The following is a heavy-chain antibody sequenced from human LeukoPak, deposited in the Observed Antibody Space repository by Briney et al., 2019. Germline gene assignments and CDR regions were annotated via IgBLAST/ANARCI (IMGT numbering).Heavy chain of an antibody. V-gene: IGHV1-46*01. CDR2: INPSGGST. CDR3: ARGGADIVATISFGYYYYYYMDV. Sequence: ASVKVSCKASGYTFTGYYMHWVRQAPGQGLDWMGIINPSGGSTSYAQKFQGRVTMTRDMSTSTVYMELSSLRSEDTAVYYCARGGADIVATISFGYYYYYYMDVWGKGTTVTVSS. CDR1: GYTFTGYY. J-gene: IGHJ6*03. D-gene: IGHD5-12*01.